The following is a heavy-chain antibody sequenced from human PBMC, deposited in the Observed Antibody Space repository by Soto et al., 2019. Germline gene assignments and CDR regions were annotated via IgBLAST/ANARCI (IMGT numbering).Heavy chain of an antibody. Sequence: ASVKVSCKASGYTFTSYDINWVRQATGQGLEWMGWMNPNSGNTGYAQKFQGRVTMTRNTSISTAYMELSSLRSEDTAVYYCARGAGLNCGGDCYSDYWGQGTLVTVSS. CDR1: GYTFTSYD. D-gene: IGHD2-21*02. CDR2: MNPNSGNT. J-gene: IGHJ4*02. CDR3: ARGAGLNCGGDCYSDY. V-gene: IGHV1-8*01.